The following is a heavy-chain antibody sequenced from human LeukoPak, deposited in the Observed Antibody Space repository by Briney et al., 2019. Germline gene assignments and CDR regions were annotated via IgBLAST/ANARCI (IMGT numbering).Heavy chain of an antibody. J-gene: IGHJ3*02. CDR3: ARDLTRNEYEGDSSGSRYAFDI. D-gene: IGHD3-22*01. CDR2: IYYSGST. Sequence: SETLSLTCTVSGGSISSGGYYWSWIRQHPGKGLEGIGYIYYSGSTYYNPSLKSRVTISVDTSKNQFSLELSSVTAANTAVYYCARDLTRNEYEGDSSGSRYAFDIWGQGTMVTVSS. V-gene: IGHV4-31*03. CDR1: GGSISSGGYY.